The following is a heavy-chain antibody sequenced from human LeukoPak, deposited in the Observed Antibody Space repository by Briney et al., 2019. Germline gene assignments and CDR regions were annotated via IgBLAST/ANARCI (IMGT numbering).Heavy chain of an antibody. D-gene: IGHD4-23*01. CDR2: ISGSGGST. V-gene: IGHV3-23*01. CDR1: GFTFSSYA. J-gene: IGHJ5*02. CDR3: AKEIRWQNWFDP. Sequence: GGSLRLSCAASGFTFSSYAMSGVRQAPGKGLEWVSAISGSGGSTYYADSVKGRFTISSDNSKNTLYLQMNSLRAEDTAVYYCAKEIRWQNWFDPWGQGTLVTVSS.